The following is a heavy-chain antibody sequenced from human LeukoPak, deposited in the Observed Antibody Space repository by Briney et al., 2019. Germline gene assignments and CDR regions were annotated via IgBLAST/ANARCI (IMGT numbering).Heavy chain of an antibody. CDR3: ARDHYEYGMDV. Sequence: SETLSLTCTVSGGSISSSSYYWGWIRQPPGKGLEWIGSTYYSGSTYYNPSLKSRVTISVDTSKNQFSLKLSSVTAADTAVYYCARDHYEYGMDVWGQGTTVTVSS. CDR2: TYYSGST. V-gene: IGHV4-39*07. J-gene: IGHJ6*02. CDR1: GGSISSSSYY. D-gene: IGHD3-22*01.